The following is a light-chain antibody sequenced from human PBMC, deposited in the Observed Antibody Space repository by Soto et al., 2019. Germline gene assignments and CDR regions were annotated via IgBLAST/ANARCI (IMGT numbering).Light chain of an antibody. CDR1: QSISSW. V-gene: IGKV1-5*01. J-gene: IGKJ1*01. CDR2: DAS. Sequence: DIQMTQSPSTLSASVGDRVTITCRASQSISSWLAWYQQKPGKAPKLLIYDASSLVSGVPSRFSGSGSGTEFTITISSLQPDDFATYYCQQDNSYRTFGHGTKVELK. CDR3: QQDNSYRT.